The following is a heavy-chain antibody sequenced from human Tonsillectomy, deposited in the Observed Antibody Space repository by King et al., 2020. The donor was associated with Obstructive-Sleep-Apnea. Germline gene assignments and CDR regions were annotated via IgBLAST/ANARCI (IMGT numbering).Heavy chain of an antibody. CDR2: ISTYNGNT. CDR1: GYTFTRYG. CDR3: AREGDYVWGSTEGYAPCDY. V-gene: IGHV1-18*01. Sequence: VQLVESGAEVKKPGASVRVSCKASGYTFTRYGISWVRQAPGQGLEWMGWISTYNGNTNYAQIIQGRVTMTIDTSTSTAYMELRSLGSDDTAVYFCAREGDYVWGSTEGYAPCDYWGQGTLVTVSS. D-gene: IGHD3-16*01. J-gene: IGHJ4*02.